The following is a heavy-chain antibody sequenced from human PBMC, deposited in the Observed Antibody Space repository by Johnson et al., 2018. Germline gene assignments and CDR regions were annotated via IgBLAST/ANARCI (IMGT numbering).Heavy chain of an antibody. J-gene: IGHJ6*02. CDR1: GFTFSSYG. D-gene: IGHD3-10*01. CDR2: IWYDGSNK. CDR3: AGPPIGSGSYYPPATFSMDV. Sequence: QVQLVESGGGVVQPGRSLRLSCAASGFTFSSYGMHWVRQAPGKGLEWVAVIWYDGSNKYYADSVKGRFTISRDNSKTTLYLQMNSLRAEDTAVYYCAGPPIGSGSYYPPATFSMDVWGQGTTVTVSS. V-gene: IGHV3-33*01.